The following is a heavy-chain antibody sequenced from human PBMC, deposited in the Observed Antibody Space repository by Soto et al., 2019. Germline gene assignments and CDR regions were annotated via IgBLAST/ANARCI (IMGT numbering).Heavy chain of an antibody. CDR1: GYTFTGYY. J-gene: IGHJ5*02. CDR3: ALDALHGTTRSGRAWFDP. CDR2: INPNSGGT. D-gene: IGHD1-7*01. Sequence: XSVKVSCKAAGYTFTGYYMHWVRQAPGQGLEWMGWINPNSGGTNYAQKFQCRVTMTRDTSISTAYMELSRLRSDDTAVYYCALDALHGTTRSGRAWFDPWGQGTLVTVSS. V-gene: IGHV1-2*02.